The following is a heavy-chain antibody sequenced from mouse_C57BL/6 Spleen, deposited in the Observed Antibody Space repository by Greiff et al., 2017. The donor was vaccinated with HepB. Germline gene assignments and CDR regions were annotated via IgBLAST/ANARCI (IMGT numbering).Heavy chain of an antibody. D-gene: IGHD2-3*01. J-gene: IGHJ1*03. CDR3: ARDDGNYWYFDV. Sequence: QVQLQQPGPELVKPGASVKLSCKASGYTFTSYWMHWVKQRPGQGLEWIGNINPSNGGTNYNEKFKSKATLTVDKSSSTAYMQLSSLTSEDSAVYYCARDDGNYWYFDVWGTGTTVTVSS. CDR2: INPSNGGT. CDR1: GYTFTSYW. V-gene: IGHV1-53*01.